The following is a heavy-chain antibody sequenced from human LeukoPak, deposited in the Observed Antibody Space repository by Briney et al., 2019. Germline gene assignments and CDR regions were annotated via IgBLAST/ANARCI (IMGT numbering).Heavy chain of an antibody. J-gene: IGHJ4*02. CDR2: ISWNSGSI. CDR3: TTEIGDIRYSSSRQSGY. D-gene: IGHD6-13*01. Sequence: GRSLRLSCAASGFTFDDYAMHWVRQAPGKGLEWVSGISWNSGSIGYADSVKGRFTISRDNAKNSLYLQMNSLKTEDTAVYYCTTEIGDIRYSSSRQSGYWGQGTLVTVSS. V-gene: IGHV3-9*01. CDR1: GFTFDDYA.